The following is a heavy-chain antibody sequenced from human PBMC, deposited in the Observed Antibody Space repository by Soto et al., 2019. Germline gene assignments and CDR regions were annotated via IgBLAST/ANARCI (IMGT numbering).Heavy chain of an antibody. V-gene: IGHV1-18*01. CDR3: ARDLYYDSSGYYSLDAFDI. Sequence: GASVKVSCKASGYTFTSYGISWVRQAPGQGLEWMGWISAYNGNTNYAQKLQGRVTMTTDTSTSTAYMELRSLRSDDTAVYYCARDLYYDSSGYYSLDAFDIWGQGTMVTVSS. J-gene: IGHJ3*02. CDR1: GYTFTSYG. D-gene: IGHD3-22*01. CDR2: ISAYNGNT.